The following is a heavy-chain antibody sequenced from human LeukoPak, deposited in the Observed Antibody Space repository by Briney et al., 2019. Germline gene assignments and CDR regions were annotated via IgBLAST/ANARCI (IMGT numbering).Heavy chain of an antibody. J-gene: IGHJ4*02. D-gene: IGHD5-24*01. CDR2: VDPEDGET. CDR1: GYTSTDYY. CDR3: ATVGATTYFDY. Sequence: EASVKVSXKVSGYTSTDYYMHWVQQAPGKGLEWMGLVDPEDGETIYAEKFQGRVTITADTSTDTAYMELSSLRSEDTAVYYCATVGATTYFDYWGQGTLVTVSS. V-gene: IGHV1-69-2*01.